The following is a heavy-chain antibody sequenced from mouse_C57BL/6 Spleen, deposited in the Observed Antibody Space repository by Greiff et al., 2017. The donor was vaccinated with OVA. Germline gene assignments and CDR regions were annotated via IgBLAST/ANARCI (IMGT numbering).Heavy chain of an antibody. J-gene: IGHJ1*03. CDR2: IYPGDGDT. Sequence: QVQLQQSGPELVKPGASVKISCKASGYAFSSSWMNWVKQRPGKGLEWIGRIYPGDGDTNYNGKFKGKATLTADKSSSTAYMQLSSLTSEDSAVYFCARGGHYAFDVWGTGTTVTVSS. CDR3: ARGGHYAFDV. V-gene: IGHV1-82*01. CDR1: GYAFSSSW. D-gene: IGHD1-1*02.